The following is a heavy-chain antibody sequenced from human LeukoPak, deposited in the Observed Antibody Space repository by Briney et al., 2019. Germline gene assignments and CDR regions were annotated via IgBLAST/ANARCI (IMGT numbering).Heavy chain of an antibody. J-gene: IGHJ5*02. CDR1: GGSFSGYY. D-gene: IGHD3-10*01. CDR2: INHSGST. CDR3: ARDGGGFDP. Sequence: PETLSLTCAVYGGSFSGYYWSWIRQPPGKGLEWIGEINHSGSTYYNPSLKSRVTISVDRSKNQFSLKLSSVTAADTAVYYCARDGGGFDPWGQGTLVTVSS. V-gene: IGHV4-34*01.